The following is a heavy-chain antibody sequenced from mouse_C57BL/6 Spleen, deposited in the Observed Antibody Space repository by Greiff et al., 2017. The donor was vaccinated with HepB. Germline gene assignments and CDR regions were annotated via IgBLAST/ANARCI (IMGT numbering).Heavy chain of an antibody. CDR2: ISSGSSTI. D-gene: IGHD1-1*01. CDR3: ARMTSTVVALDY. J-gene: IGHJ2*01. V-gene: IGHV5-17*01. CDR1: GFTFSDYG. Sequence: EVKLVDSGGGLVKPGGSLKLSCAASGFTFSDYGMHWVRQAPEKGLEWVAYISSGSSTIYYADTVKGRFTISRDNAKNTLFLQMTSLRSEDTAMYYCARMTSTVVALDYWGQGTTLTVSS.